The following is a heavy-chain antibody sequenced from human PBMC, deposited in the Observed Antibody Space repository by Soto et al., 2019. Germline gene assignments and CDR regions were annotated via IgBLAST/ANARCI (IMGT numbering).Heavy chain of an antibody. V-gene: IGHV3-43*01. J-gene: IGHJ5*02. D-gene: IGHD3-10*01. CDR3: AKNHMVRGVIPTWFDP. CDR2: ISWDGGST. Sequence: GGSLRLSCAASGFTFDDYTMHWVRQAPGKGLEWVSLISWDGGSTYYADSVKGRFTISRDNSKNSLYLQMNSLRTEDTALYYCAKNHMVRGVIPTWFDPWGQGTLVTVSS. CDR1: GFTFDDYT.